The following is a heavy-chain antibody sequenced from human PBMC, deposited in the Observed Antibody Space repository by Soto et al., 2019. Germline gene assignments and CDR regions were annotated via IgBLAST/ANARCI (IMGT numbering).Heavy chain of an antibody. V-gene: IGHV3-11*06. CDR2: ISPKRNSK. CDR3: ERCAGGGQVDS. Sequence: SRRLSCGPSGIPLTAFYMRCARQAPGKGLEWLSYISPKRNSKEYAESVKGRHTSSRDNAKNALSLQRNSLRVEDTAGYYCERCAGGGQVDSRIQGT. CDR1: GIPLTAFY. J-gene: IGHJ4*02. D-gene: IGHD2-8*02.